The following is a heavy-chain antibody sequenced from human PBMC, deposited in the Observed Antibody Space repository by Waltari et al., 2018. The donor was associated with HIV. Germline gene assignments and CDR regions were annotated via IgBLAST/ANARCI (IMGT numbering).Heavy chain of an antibody. J-gene: IGHJ6*02. V-gene: IGHV3-7*01. CDR2: IKEDGNEK. CDR3: VRENDFGTIFFNYYYAMDV. D-gene: IGHD3-3*01. Sequence: MQLVESGGGLVQRGGSLRLSCTASGFTFTSHWMSWVRQAPGNAVEWGSNIKEDGNEKYYVNSVRGLFTISRDNANNSLYLEMNRLRDDDTAVYYCVRENDFGTIFFNYYYAMDVWGQGTSVTVSS. CDR1: GFTFTSHW.